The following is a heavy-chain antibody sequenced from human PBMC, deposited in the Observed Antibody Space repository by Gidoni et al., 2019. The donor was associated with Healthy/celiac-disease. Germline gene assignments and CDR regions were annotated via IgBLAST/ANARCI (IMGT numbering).Heavy chain of an antibody. D-gene: IGHD2-21*02. V-gene: IGHV4-34*01. Sequence: QVQLQQWGAGLLKPSETLSLTCAVYGGSFSGYYWSWIRQPPGKGLEWIGEINHSGSTNYNPSLKSRVTISVDTSKNQFSLKLSSVTAADTAVYYCARGRVGVVTSYWYFDLWGRGTLVTVSS. CDR1: GGSFSGYY. CDR3: ARGRVGVVTSYWYFDL. CDR2: INHSGST. J-gene: IGHJ2*01.